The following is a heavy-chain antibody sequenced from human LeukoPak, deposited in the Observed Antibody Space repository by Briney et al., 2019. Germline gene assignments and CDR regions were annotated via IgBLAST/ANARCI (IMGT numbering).Heavy chain of an antibody. Sequence: SVKVSCKASGGTFSSYAISWVRQAPGQGLEWMRGIIPIFSTTNYAQKFQGRATITTDESTSTAYMELSSLRSEDTAVYYCARVVIRSGSYYELDYWGQGTLVTVSS. CDR2: IIPIFSTT. V-gene: IGHV1-69*05. J-gene: IGHJ4*02. D-gene: IGHD1-26*01. CDR3: ARVVIRSGSYYELDY. CDR1: GGTFSSYA.